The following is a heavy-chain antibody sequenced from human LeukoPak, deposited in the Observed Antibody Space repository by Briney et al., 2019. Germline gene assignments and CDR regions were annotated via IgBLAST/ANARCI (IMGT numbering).Heavy chain of an antibody. CDR2: IYYSGST. CDR1: GGSISSYY. D-gene: IGHD3-10*01. CDR3: ARAHYGSGSYNWFDP. Sequence: KPSETLPLTCTVSGGSISSYYWSWIRQPPGKGLEWIGYIYYSGSTNYNPSLKSRVTISVDTSKNQFSLKLSSVTAADTAVYYCARAHYGSGSYNWFDPWGQGTLVTVSS. V-gene: IGHV4-59*01. J-gene: IGHJ5*02.